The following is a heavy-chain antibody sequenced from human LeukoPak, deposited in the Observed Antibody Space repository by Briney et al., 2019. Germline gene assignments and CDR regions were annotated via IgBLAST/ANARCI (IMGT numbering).Heavy chain of an antibody. J-gene: IGHJ4*02. CDR2: ISSSSSYI. CDR3: ARDPPAYCGGDCPRSDDH. V-gene: IGHV3-21*01. Sequence: SGGSPRLSCAASGFTFSSYSMNWVRQAPGKGLEWVSSISSSSSYINYADSVKGRFTISRDNAKNSLYLQMNSLRAEDTAVYYCARDPPAYCGGDCPRSDDHWGQGTLVTVSS. CDR1: GFTFSSYS. D-gene: IGHD2-21*02.